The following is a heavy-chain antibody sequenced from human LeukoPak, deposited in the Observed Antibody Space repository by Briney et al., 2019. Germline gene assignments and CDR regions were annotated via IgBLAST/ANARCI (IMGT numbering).Heavy chain of an antibody. CDR1: GFTFSSYW. CDR2: IKQDGSEK. J-gene: IGHJ6*03. CDR3: ASLAPHYYYYYMDV. D-gene: IGHD3-3*02. Sequence: GGSLRLSCAAPGFTFSSYWKRWVRQAPGKGLEGVANIKQDGSEKYYVDSVKGRFTISRDNAKNSLYLQMNSLRAEDTAVYYCASLAPHYYYYYMDVWGKGTTVTVSS. V-gene: IGHV3-7*01.